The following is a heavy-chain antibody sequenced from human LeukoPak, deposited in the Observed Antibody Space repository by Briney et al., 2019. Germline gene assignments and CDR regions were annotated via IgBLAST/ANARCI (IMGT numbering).Heavy chain of an antibody. CDR1: GFTFSSYA. D-gene: IGHD6-19*01. V-gene: IGHV3-23*01. J-gene: IGHJ1*01. CDR3: AKDFEQWLALGYFQH. CDR2: ISGSGGST. Sequence: GGSLRLSCAASGFTFSSYAMSWVRQAPGKGLEWVSAISGSGGSTYYADSVKGRFTISRDNSKNTLYLQMNSLRAEDTAVYYCAKDFEQWLALGYFQHWGQGTLVTVSS.